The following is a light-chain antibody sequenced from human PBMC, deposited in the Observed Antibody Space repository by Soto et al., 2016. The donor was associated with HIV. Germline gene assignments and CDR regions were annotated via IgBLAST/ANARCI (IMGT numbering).Light chain of an antibody. J-gene: IGKJ2*03. CDR1: HSVSRW. CDR2: KAS. CDR3: QQYHYYRS. V-gene: IGKV1-5*03. Sequence: DIQMTQSPSTLSASVGDTVTITCRASHSVSRWLAWYQQKPGKAPKLLMSKASSLESGVPFRFSGSGSGTEFTLTISSLQPDDFATYYCQQYHYYRSFGQGTKVEIK.